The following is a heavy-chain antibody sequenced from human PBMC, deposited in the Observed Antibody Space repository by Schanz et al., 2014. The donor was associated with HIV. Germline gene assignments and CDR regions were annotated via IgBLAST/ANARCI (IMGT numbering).Heavy chain of an antibody. V-gene: IGHV1-46*01. CDR3: ARTHYSVVSSRAMDV. Sequence: VQLVQSGAEVKKPGSSVKVSCKASGDTFSSYSISWVRQAPGQGLEWMGMIKTSGGTTTYAQKFQGRVTLTRDTTATTVYMELSSLKSEDTAVYYCARTHYSVVSSRAMDVWGQGTTVTVSS. CDR1: GDTFSSYS. CDR2: IKTSGGTT. J-gene: IGHJ6*02. D-gene: IGHD2-15*01.